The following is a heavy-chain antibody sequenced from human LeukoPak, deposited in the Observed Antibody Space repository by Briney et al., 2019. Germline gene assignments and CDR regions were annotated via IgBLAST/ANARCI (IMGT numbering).Heavy chain of an antibody. CDR3: AAGKYYFDY. J-gene: IGHJ4*02. V-gene: IGHV3-23*01. CDR1: GFTFSSYA. CDR2: IGGSDGST. Sequence: GGSLRLSCAASGFTFSSYAMSWVRQAPGKGLEWVSAIGGSDGSTSYADSVRGRFTISRDNSKNTLYLHLNSLRAEDTAVYYCAAGKYYFDYWGQGTLVTVSS.